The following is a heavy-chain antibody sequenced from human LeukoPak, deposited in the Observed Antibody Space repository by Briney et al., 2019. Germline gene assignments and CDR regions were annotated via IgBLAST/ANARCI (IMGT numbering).Heavy chain of an antibody. V-gene: IGHV4-38-2*02. CDR1: GSSISSGYY. D-gene: IGHD3-3*01. CDR2: IYHSGST. J-gene: IGHJ6*03. Sequence: SETLSLTCTVSGSSISSGYYWGWIRQPPGKGLEWIGTIYHSGSTYYNPSLKSRVTISVDTSKNQFSLKLSSVTAADTAVYYCARDRIWSGYPSAVTHMDVWGKGTTVTVSS. CDR3: ARDRIWSGYPSAVTHMDV.